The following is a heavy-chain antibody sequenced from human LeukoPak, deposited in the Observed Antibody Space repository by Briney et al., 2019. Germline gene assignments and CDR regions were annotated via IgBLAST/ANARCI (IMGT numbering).Heavy chain of an antibody. D-gene: IGHD1-14*01. J-gene: IGHJ4*02. V-gene: IGHV3-7*01. CDR1: GFTFSNYW. CDR3: ARSYTDRVC. Sequence: GGSLTLSCAASGFTFSNYWMTWVRQGPGEGLEWLANINLDGSETHFVDSVKGRFTISRDNAKNSLSLQMSGLRVEDTAVYYCARSYTDRVCWGQGNQVPVSS. CDR2: INLDGSET.